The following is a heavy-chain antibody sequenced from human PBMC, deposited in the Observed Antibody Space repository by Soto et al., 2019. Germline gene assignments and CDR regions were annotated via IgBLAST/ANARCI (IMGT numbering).Heavy chain of an antibody. Sequence: SETLSLTCTVSGGSISSGDYYWSWIRQPPGKGLEWIGYIYYSGSTYYNQSLKSRVTISVDTSKNQFTLKLSSVTAADTAMYYCASARFDSWGQGTLVTVSS. CDR2: IYYSGST. CDR1: GGSISSGDYY. J-gene: IGHJ4*02. CDR3: ASARFDS. D-gene: IGHD2-15*01. V-gene: IGHV4-30-4*01.